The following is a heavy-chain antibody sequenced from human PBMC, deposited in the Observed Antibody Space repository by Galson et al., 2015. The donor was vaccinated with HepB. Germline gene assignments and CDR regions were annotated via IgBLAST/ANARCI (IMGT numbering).Heavy chain of an antibody. D-gene: IGHD4-23*01. CDR1: GYTFTDNY. V-gene: IGHV1-2*02. CDR2: INPKSGAA. CDR3: ARDAYARNSFEN. Sequence: SVKVSCKASGYTFTDNYVHWVRQAPGQGLESVGWINPKSGAATSAQKFQGRVTVTTDTSITTAYMELSSLRSDDTALYYCARDAYARNSFENWGQGTLITVSS. J-gene: IGHJ4*02.